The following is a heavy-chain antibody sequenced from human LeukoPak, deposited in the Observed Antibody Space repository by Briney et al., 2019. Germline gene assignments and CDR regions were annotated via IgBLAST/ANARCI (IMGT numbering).Heavy chain of an antibody. J-gene: IGHJ6*02. CDR3: ALGVSYDFWSGPITRWYYYYYYGMDV. D-gene: IGHD3-3*01. Sequence: ASVKVSCKASGYTFTGYYMHWVRQAPGQGLEWMGWINPNSGGTNYAQKFQGRVTMTRDTSISTAYMELSRLRSEDTAVYYCALGVSYDFWSGPITRWYYYYYYGMDVWGQGTTVTVSS. CDR2: INPNSGGT. CDR1: GYTFTGYY. V-gene: IGHV1-2*02.